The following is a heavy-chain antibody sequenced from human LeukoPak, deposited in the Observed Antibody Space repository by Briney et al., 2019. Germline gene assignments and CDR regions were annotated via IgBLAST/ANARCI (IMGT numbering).Heavy chain of an antibody. CDR3: ASEDMDTATLLL. CDR1: GGSISSYY. CDR2: IYYSGST. Sequence: SSETLSLTCTVSGGSISSYYWSWIRQPPGKGLEWIGYIYYSGSTSYNPSLKSRVTILIDTSKNQFSLKLSSVTAADPAVYYCASEDMDTATLLLWGQGTLVTVSS. J-gene: IGHJ4*02. D-gene: IGHD5-18*01. V-gene: IGHV4-59*01.